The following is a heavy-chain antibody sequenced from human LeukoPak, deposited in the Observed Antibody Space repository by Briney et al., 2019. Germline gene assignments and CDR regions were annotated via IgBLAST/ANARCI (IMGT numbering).Heavy chain of an antibody. V-gene: IGHV1-18*01. CDR2: ISAYNGNT. J-gene: IGHJ4*02. Sequence: GASEKVSCKASGYTFTSYGISWVRQAPGQGLEWMGWISAYNGNTNYAQKLQGRVTMTTDTSTSTAYMELRSLRSDDTAVYYCARDSDLGYCSSTSCLLGDYWGQGTLVTVSS. CDR1: GYTFTSYG. CDR3: ARDSDLGYCSSTSCLLGDY. D-gene: IGHD2-2*01.